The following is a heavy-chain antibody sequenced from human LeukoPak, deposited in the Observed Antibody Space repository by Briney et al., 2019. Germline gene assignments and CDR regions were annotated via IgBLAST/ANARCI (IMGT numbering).Heavy chain of an antibody. J-gene: IGHJ4*02. V-gene: IGHV4-59*08. D-gene: IGHD4-17*01. CDR3: AGGYDYVDYYF. CDR2: IYYSGST. Sequence: SETLSLTCTVSGGSISSYYWSWIRQPRGKGLEWIGYIYYSGSTNYNPSLKSRVTISVDTSKNQFSLKLSSVTAADTAVYYCAGGYDYVDYYFWGQGTLVTVSS. CDR1: GGSISSYY.